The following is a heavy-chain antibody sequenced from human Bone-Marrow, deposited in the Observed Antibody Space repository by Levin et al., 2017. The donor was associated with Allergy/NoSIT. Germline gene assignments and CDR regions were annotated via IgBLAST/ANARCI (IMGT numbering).Heavy chain of an antibody. Sequence: ASVKVSCKTSNYTFINYGLTWVRQAPGQGLEWMGWISPYNGKTNYAQEFQGRVTMTTDTSTNTAFMELRSLRSDDTALYFCARVVAAFLYYGVDVWGQGTSVTVSS. CDR3: ARVVAAFLYYGVDV. D-gene: IGHD2-21*01. J-gene: IGHJ6*02. V-gene: IGHV1-18*01. CDR2: ISPYNGKT. CDR1: NYTFINYG.